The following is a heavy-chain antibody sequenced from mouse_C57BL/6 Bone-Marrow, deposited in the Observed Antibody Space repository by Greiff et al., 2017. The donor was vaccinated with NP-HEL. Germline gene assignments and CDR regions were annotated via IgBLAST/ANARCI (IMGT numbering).Heavy chain of an antibody. V-gene: IGHV1-69*01. J-gene: IGHJ4*01. Sequence: QVQLQQPGAELVMPGASVKLSCKASGYTFTSYWMHWVKQRPGQGLEWIGEIDPSDSYTNYNQKFKGKSTLTVGKSSSTAYMQLSSLTSEDSAVYYCAREVYYGNYFYAMDYWGQGTSVTVSS. CDR3: AREVYYGNYFYAMDY. D-gene: IGHD2-1*01. CDR2: IDPSDSYT. CDR1: GYTFTSYW.